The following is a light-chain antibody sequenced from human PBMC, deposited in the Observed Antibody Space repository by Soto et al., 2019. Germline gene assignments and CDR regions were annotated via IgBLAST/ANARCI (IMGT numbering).Light chain of an antibody. CDR3: QQSYSAQYT. V-gene: IGKV1-8*01. CDR1: QGISSY. CDR2: AAS. J-gene: IGKJ2*01. Sequence: AIRMTQSPSSLSASTGDRVTITCRASQGISSYLAWYQQKPGKAPKLLIYAASTLQSGVPSRFSGSGSGTDFTLTISCLQSEDFATYFCQQSYSAQYTFVQGTMLEIK.